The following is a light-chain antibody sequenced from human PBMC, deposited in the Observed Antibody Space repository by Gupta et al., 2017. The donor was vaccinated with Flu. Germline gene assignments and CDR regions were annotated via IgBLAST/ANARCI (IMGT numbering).Light chain of an antibody. CDR1: QTISNY. CDR2: DTS. J-gene: IGKJ2*01. V-gene: IGKV3-11*01. CDR3: QHRADWPPYT. Sequence: EVVLTQSPATLSLSPGERATLSCRASQTISNYLAWYQKKPGQAPRLLIYDTSIRAIGIPGRFSGTGSGTDFTLTISSLESEDFAVYYCQHRADWPPYTFGQGTKLEIK.